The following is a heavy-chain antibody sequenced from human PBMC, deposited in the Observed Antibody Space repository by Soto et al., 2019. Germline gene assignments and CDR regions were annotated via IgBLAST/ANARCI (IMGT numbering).Heavy chain of an antibody. CDR3: ARDQYYYGSGSYPYYCCGMDV. CDR1: GFTFSDYY. J-gene: IGHJ6*02. Sequence: QVQLVESGGGLVKPGGSLRLSCAASGFTFSDYYMSWIRQAPGKGLEWVSYISSSGSTIYYADSVKGRFTISRDNAKNSMYLQMNSLRAEDTAVYYCARDQYYYGSGSYPYYCCGMDVWGQGTTVTVSS. CDR2: ISSSGSTI. D-gene: IGHD3-10*01. V-gene: IGHV3-11*01.